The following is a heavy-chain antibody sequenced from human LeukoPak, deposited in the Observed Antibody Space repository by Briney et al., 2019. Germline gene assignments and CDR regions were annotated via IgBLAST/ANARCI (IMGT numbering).Heavy chain of an antibody. CDR2: IRYDGSNK. J-gene: IGHJ6*02. V-gene: IGHV3-30*02. CDR3: ARDRSPYSYYGMDV. CDR1: GFTFSNYW. Sequence: GGSLRLSCEGSGFTFSNYWMGWVRQAPGKGLEWVAFIRYDGSNKYYADSVKGRFTISRDNSKNTLYLQMNSLRAEDTAVYYCARDRSPYSYYGMDVWGQGTTVIVSS.